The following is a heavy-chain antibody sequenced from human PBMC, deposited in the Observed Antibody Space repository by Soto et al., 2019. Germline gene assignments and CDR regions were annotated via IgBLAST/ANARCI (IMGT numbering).Heavy chain of an antibody. V-gene: IGHV3-33*01. Sequence: GSLRLSCAASGFTFSSYGMHWVRQAPGKGLEWVAVIWYDGSNKYYADYVKGRFTISRDNSKNTQYLQMNSLRAEDTAVYYCARGITIAVAGTYGMDVWGQGTTVTVSS. CDR2: IWYDGSNK. D-gene: IGHD6-19*01. CDR1: GFTFSSYG. J-gene: IGHJ6*02. CDR3: ARGITIAVAGTYGMDV.